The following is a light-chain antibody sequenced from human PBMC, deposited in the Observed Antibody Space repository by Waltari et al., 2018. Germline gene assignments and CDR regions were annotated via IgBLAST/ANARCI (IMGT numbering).Light chain of an antibody. J-gene: IGKJ1*01. CDR3: QKYVRLPAT. Sequence: EIVLTQPPGTLSLSPGETATLSCRASQSVSRALAWYQQKPGQAPWLLIYDASTRATGIPDRFSGSGSVTDFSLTISRLEPEDFAVYYCQKYVRLPATFGQGTKVEIK. CDR2: DAS. V-gene: IGKV3-20*01. CDR1: QSVSRA.